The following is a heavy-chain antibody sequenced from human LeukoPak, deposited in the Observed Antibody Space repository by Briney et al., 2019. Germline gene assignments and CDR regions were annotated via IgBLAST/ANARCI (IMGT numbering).Heavy chain of an antibody. D-gene: IGHD2-15*01. V-gene: IGHV4-34*01. CDR1: GGSFSGYY. J-gene: IGHJ4*02. CDR2: INHSGST. Sequence: PSETLSLTCAVYGGSFSGYYWSWIRQPPGKGLEWIGEINHSGSTNYNPSLKSRVTISVDTSKNQFSLKLSSVTAADTAVYYCARGYCSGGSCLRGYFDYWGQGTLVTVSS. CDR3: ARGYCSGGSCLRGYFDY.